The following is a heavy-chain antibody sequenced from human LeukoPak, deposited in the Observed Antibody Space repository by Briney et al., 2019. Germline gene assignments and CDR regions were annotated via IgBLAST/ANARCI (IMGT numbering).Heavy chain of an antibody. Sequence: GGSLRLSCAASGFSFSNYGMSWVRQAPGKGLQWVSAVSGDGITTLYADSVKGRFTISRDNSKNTMYLQIDSLRAEDTALYYCAKGAQSASFDPWGQGTLVTVSS. CDR2: VSGDGITT. D-gene: IGHD3-3*01. J-gene: IGHJ5*02. CDR3: AKGAQSASFDP. CDR1: GFSFSNYG. V-gene: IGHV3-23*01.